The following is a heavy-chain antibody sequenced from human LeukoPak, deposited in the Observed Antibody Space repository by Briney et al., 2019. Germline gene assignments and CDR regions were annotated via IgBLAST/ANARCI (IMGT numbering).Heavy chain of an antibody. J-gene: IGHJ4*02. CDR3: AREARRVAGHFDY. Sequence: GASVKVSCKASGGTFTSYAISWVRQAPGQGLEWMGGIIPMFDPANYAQKFQGRVTITADKSTSTAYMELSSLRSEDTAVYYCAREARRVAGHFDYWGQGTLVTVSS. V-gene: IGHV1-69*06. D-gene: IGHD6-13*01. CDR2: IIPMFDPA. CDR1: GGTFTSYA.